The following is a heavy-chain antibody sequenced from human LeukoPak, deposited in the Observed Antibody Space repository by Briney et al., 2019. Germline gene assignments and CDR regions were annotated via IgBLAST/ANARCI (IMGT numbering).Heavy chain of an antibody. CDR3: ARAPDLYSSGWWVDY. D-gene: IGHD6-19*01. J-gene: IGHJ4*02. CDR1: GGSFSGYY. CDR2: INHSGST. Sequence: SETLSLTCAVYGGSFSGYYWSWIRQPLGKGLEWIGEINHSGSTNYNPSLKSRVTISVDTSKNQFSLKLSSVTAADTAVYYCARAPDLYSSGWWVDYWGQGTLVTVSS. V-gene: IGHV4-34*01.